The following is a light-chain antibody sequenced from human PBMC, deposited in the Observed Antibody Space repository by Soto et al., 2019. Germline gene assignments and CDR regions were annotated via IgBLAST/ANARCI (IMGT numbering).Light chain of an antibody. CDR2: DAS. V-gene: IGKV3-15*01. CDR1: QSVSGD. J-gene: IGKJ5*01. CDR3: QQANSFPIT. Sequence: EIVLTQSPATLSVSPGEIATLFFRASQSVSGDLAWYHHKPGQAPRLLIYDASTRALDTPARFAGSGSGTDFTLTISSLQPEDFATYFCQQANSFPITFGQGTRLEIK.